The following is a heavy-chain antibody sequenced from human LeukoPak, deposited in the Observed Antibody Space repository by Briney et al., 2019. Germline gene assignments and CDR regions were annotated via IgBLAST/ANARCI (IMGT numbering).Heavy chain of an antibody. CDR1: GYIFTGYY. CDR2: INPNSGAT. J-gene: IGHJ6*03. V-gene: IGHV1-2*02. Sequence: ASVKVSCKASGYIFTGYYIHWVRQAPGQGLEWMGWINPNSGATNYAQNFQGRVTMTRDTSISTAYMELSRLRSDDTAVYYCARASIAAAGYYYYYYMDVWGKGTTVTISS. D-gene: IGHD6-13*01. CDR3: ARASIAAAGYYYYYYMDV.